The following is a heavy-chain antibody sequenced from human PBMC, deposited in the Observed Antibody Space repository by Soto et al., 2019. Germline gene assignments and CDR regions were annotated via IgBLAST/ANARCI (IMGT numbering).Heavy chain of an antibody. D-gene: IGHD4-17*01. Sequence: EVQLVESGGGLVQPGGSLRLSCAASGFSVSRNYMSWVRQAPGKGLEWVSIIYSGGGTYYADSVKGRFTISRDNSKNTLYLQMNSLRAEDTAVYYCASYGDYDKNAFEIWGQGTMVTVSS. V-gene: IGHV3-66*01. CDR3: ASYGDYDKNAFEI. CDR2: IYSGGGT. J-gene: IGHJ3*02. CDR1: GFSVSRNY.